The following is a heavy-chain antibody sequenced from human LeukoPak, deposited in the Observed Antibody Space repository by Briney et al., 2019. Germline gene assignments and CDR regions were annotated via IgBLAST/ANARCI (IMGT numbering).Heavy chain of an antibody. CDR1: GFTFSSYG. Sequence: GGSLRLSCAASGFTFSSYGMHWVRQAPGKGLEWVAFIRYDGSNKYYADSVKGRFTISRDNSKNTLYLQMNSLRAEDTAVYYCAKVYTAAGNVPMIYYYYYMDVWGKGTTVTISS. CDR2: IRYDGSNK. V-gene: IGHV3-30*02. CDR3: AKVYTAAGNVPMIYYYYYMDV. D-gene: IGHD6-13*01. J-gene: IGHJ6*03.